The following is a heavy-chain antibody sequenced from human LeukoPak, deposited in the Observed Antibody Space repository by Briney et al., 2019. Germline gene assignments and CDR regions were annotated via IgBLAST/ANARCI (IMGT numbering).Heavy chain of an antibody. Sequence: SETLSLTCTVSGGSISSSSYYWGWIRQPPGKGLEWIGSIYYSGSTYYNPSLKSRVTISVDTSKNQFSLKLSSVTAADTAVYYCTTLSGSYYTYYYYGMDVWGQGTTVTVSS. J-gene: IGHJ6*02. D-gene: IGHD3-10*01. CDR2: IYYSGST. V-gene: IGHV4-39*07. CDR3: TTLSGSYYTYYYYGMDV. CDR1: GGSISSSSYY.